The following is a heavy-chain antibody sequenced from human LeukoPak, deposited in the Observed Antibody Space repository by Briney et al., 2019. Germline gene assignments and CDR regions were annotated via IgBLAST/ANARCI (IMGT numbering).Heavy chain of an antibody. J-gene: IGHJ6*03. CDR1: GFTFNTYW. V-gene: IGHV3-7*01. CDR3: ATGIAADDIYSYYYYMDV. CDR2: IKHDGSEK. D-gene: IGHD6-13*01. Sequence: GGSLRLSCAASGFTFNTYWMSWVRQAPGKGLDWVANIKHDGSEKSYVDSVKGRFTISRDSAKNSLYLQMNSLRAEDTAVYYCATGIAADDIYSYYYYMDVWGKGTTVTVSS.